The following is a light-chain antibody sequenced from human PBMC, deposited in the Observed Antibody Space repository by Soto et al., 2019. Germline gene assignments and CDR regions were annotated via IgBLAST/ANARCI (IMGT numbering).Light chain of an antibody. CDR2: GAS. CDR1: QSVTNKY. V-gene: IGKV3-20*01. Sequence: EIVLTQSPGTLSLSPGERATLTCRASQSVTNKYLAWYQQKPGQTPRLLVYGASSRPTGIPDRFSGRGSGTDFTLTISRLEPEDFAVYYCQQYGNSPCTFGQGTKLDI. J-gene: IGKJ2*02. CDR3: QQYGNSPCT.